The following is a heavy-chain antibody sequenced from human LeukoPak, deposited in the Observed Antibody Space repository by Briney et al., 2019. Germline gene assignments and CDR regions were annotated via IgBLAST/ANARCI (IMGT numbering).Heavy chain of an antibody. J-gene: IGHJ4*02. CDR1: GGTFSRYA. CDR3: ARRNWNYAIDY. Sequence: ASVKVSCKASGGTFSRYAINWVRQAPGQGLEWMGGIIPIFGTANYAQKFQGRVTITADESTSTAYMELSSLRSEDTAVYYCARRNWNYAIDYWGQGTLVTVSS. CDR2: IIPIFGTA. D-gene: IGHD1-7*01. V-gene: IGHV1-69*01.